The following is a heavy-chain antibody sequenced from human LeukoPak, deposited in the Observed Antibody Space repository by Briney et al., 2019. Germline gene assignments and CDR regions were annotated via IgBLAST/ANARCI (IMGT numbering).Heavy chain of an antibody. CDR3: ATCKVWDQNCSGGKVHY. D-gene: IGHD2-15*01. CDR2: FDPEDGET. V-gene: IGHV1-24*01. Sequence: ASVKVSCNVSGYTLTELSMHWVRQAPGKGLDWMGGFDPEDGETIYAQKFKGRVTMTEDTSTDTAYMELSSLRSEDTAVYYCATCKVWDQNCSGGKVHYWGQGTLVTVSS. J-gene: IGHJ4*02. CDR1: GYTLTELS.